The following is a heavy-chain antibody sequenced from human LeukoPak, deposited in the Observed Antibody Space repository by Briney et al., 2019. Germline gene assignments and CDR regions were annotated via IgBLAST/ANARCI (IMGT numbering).Heavy chain of an antibody. CDR2: IYHSGST. D-gene: IGHD2-2*01. CDR1: SYSISSGYY. Sequence: VKPSETLSLTCAVSSYSISSGYYWGWIRQPPGKGLEWIGSIYHSGSTYYNPSLKSRVTISVDTSKNQFSLKLSSVTAADTAVYYCARALMTGSSTSWPYNWFDPWGQGTLVTVSS. V-gene: IGHV4-38-2*01. CDR3: ARALMTGSSTSWPYNWFDP. J-gene: IGHJ5*02.